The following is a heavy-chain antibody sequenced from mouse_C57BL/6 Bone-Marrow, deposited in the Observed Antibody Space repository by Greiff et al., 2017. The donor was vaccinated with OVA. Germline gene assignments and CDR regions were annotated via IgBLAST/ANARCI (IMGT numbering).Heavy chain of an antibody. CDR1: GFTFTDYY. Sequence: EVHLVESGGGLVQPGGSLSLSCAASGFTFTDYYMSWVRQPPGKALEWLGFIRNKANGYTTEYSASVKGRFTISRDNSQSILYLQMNALRAEDSATYYCARYIPWYFDYWGQGTTLTVSS. CDR2: IRNKANGYTT. V-gene: IGHV7-3*01. J-gene: IGHJ2*01. CDR3: ARYIPWYFDY.